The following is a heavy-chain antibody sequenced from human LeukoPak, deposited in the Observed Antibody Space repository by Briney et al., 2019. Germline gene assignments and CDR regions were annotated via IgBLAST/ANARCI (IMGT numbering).Heavy chain of an antibody. Sequence: SETLSLTCAVYGGSFSGYYWSWLRQPPGKGLEWIGEINHSGSTNYNPSLKSRVTISVDTSKNQFSLKLCSVTAADTAVYYCARSGDSGWYYNDAFDIWGQGTMVTVSS. J-gene: IGHJ3*02. CDR3: ARSGDSGWYYNDAFDI. CDR2: INHSGST. V-gene: IGHV4-34*01. CDR1: GGSFSGYY. D-gene: IGHD6-19*01.